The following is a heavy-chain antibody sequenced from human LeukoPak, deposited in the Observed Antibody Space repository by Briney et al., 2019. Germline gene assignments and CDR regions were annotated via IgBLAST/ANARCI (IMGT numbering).Heavy chain of an antibody. V-gene: IGHV4-4*09. J-gene: IGHJ1*01. D-gene: IGHD3-22*01. Sequence: SETLSLTCTASGGSISSYYWGWIRQPPGKGLEWIGSGSTYYNPSLKSRVTISVDTSKNQFSLKLSSVTAADTAVYFCASPRGDDSGGYYTWYFHHWGQGILVTVSS. CDR2: GST. CDR1: GGSISSYY. CDR3: ASPRGDDSGGYYTWYFHH.